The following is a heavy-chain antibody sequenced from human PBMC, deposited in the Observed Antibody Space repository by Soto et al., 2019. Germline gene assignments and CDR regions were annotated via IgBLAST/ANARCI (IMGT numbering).Heavy chain of an antibody. CDR1: GYTLTELS. D-gene: IGHD6-6*01. CDR3: ATSKVAARPPYSYYGMEV. J-gene: IGHJ6*02. Sequence: ASVKVSCKVSGYTLTELSMHWVRQAPGKGLEWMGGFDPEDGETIYPQKLQGRVTMTEDTSTDTAYMELSSLRSEDTAMYFCATSKVAARPPYSYYGMEVWGQVTTVTVS. V-gene: IGHV1-24*01. CDR2: FDPEDGET.